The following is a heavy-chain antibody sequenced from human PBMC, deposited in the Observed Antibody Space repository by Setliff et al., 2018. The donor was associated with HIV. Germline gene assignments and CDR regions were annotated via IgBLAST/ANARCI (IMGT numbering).Heavy chain of an antibody. CDR3: ARGVVDYDFWSGSGDYYYMDV. J-gene: IGHJ6*03. CDR1: GGSISSDY. CDR2: VYISGST. D-gene: IGHD3-3*01. V-gene: IGHV4-4*07. Sequence: TLSLTCTVSGGSISSDYWSWIRQPAGKGLEWIGRVYISGSTNYSPSLRSRVTMSVGTSKNQVSLKLSSVTAADTAVYYCARGVVDYDFWSGSGDYYYMDVWGKGTTVTVSS.